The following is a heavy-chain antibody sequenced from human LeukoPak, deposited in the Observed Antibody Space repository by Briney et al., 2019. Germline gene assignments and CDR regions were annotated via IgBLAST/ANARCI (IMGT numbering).Heavy chain of an antibody. J-gene: IGHJ6*04. V-gene: IGHV4-59*01. CDR1: GGSISSYY. Sequence: SETLSLTCTVSGGSISSYYWSWLRQPPGKGLEWIGYIYYSGSTNYNPSLKSRVTISVDTSKNQFSLKLSSVTAADTAVYYCARFSSSWTNYYYYYGMDVWGKGTTVTVSS. D-gene: IGHD6-13*01. CDR3: ARFSSSWTNYYYYYGMDV. CDR2: IYYSGST.